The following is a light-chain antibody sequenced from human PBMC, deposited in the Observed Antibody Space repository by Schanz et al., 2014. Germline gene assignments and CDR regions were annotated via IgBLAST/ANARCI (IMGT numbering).Light chain of an antibody. Sequence: QSALTQPASVSGAPGQSITISCTGTSSDIGAYNYVSWYQQHPGKAPKLILYDVDRRPSAVSDRFSGSRSGNTASLTISGLQAEDEADYYCSSHTTDTTWLFGGGTKLTVL. CDR2: DVD. CDR3: SSHTTDTTWL. J-gene: IGLJ3*02. CDR1: SSDIGAYNY. V-gene: IGLV2-14*03.